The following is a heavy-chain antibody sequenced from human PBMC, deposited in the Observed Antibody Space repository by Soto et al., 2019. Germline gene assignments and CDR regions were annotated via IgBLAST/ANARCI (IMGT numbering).Heavy chain of an antibody. V-gene: IGHV3-30*18. J-gene: IGHJ4*02. D-gene: IGHD3-10*01. CDR2: ISYDGSNK. Sequence: QVQLVESGGGVVQPGRSLRLSCAASGFTLSSYGMHWVRQAPGKGLEWVAVISYDGSNKYYADSVKGRFTISRDNSKNTLYLQMNSLRAEDTAVYYCAKELITMVRGVIIGGSDYWGQGTLVTVSS. CDR3: AKELITMVRGVIIGGSDY. CDR1: GFTLSSYG.